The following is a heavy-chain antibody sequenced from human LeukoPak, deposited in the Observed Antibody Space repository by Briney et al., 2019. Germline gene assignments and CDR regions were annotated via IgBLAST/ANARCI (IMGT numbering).Heavy chain of an antibody. CDR3: SRTYTTGAGATGAFDI. V-gene: IGHV3-21*01. D-gene: IGHD6-19*01. J-gene: IGHJ3*02. Sequence: GGSLRLSCAASGFTFSSYSMNWVRQAPGKGLEWVSSISSSSSYIYYADSVKGRFTISRDNAKNSLYLQMNSLRDEDTAVYYCSRTYTTGAGATGAFDIWGQGTMVTVSS. CDR2: ISSSSSYI. CDR1: GFTFSSYS.